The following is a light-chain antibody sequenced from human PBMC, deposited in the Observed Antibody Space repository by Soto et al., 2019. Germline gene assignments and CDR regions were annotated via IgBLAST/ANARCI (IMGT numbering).Light chain of an antibody. CDR1: QSVLYSSNNKNY. Sequence: EIVMTQSAGSLAVSLGGMATSNCKSSQSVLYSSNNKNYLAWYQQKPGKAPKLLIYDASSLESGVPSRFSGSGSGTEFTLTISSLQPDDFATYYCQHYNSYSEAFGQGTKVDIK. V-gene: IGKV4-1*01. J-gene: IGKJ1*01. CDR3: QHYNSYSEA. CDR2: DAS.